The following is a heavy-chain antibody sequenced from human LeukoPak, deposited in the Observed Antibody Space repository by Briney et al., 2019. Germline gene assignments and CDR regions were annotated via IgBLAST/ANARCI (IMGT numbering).Heavy chain of an antibody. V-gene: IGHV3-21*01. D-gene: IGHD7-27*01. CDR2: IXSSSXDX. CDR1: GXXXTXXS. Sequence: GGSLRLSCAAXGXXXTXXSXXXXXXAXXXXLXXVSSIXSSSXDXYYADSMKGXFTISRDNAKNSVYLQMNSLRGEDTAVYFCARDPWGSRVYWGQGIVVTVSS. CDR3: ARDPWGSRVY. J-gene: IGHJ4*02.